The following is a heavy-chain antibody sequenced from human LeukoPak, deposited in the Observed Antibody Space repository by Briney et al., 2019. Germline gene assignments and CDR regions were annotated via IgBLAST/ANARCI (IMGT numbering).Heavy chain of an antibody. CDR1: GDSVSSNSAA. Sequence: SQTLSLTCAISGDSVSSNSAAWNWIRQSPSRGLECLGRTYYRSKWYNDYAVSARSRITINPDTSKNQSSLQLNSVTPEDTAVYYCARAYYYDSSGYYSPYYFDYWGQGTLVTVSS. J-gene: IGHJ4*02. CDR3: ARAYYYDSSGYYSPYYFDY. CDR2: TYYRSKWYN. V-gene: IGHV6-1*01. D-gene: IGHD3-22*01.